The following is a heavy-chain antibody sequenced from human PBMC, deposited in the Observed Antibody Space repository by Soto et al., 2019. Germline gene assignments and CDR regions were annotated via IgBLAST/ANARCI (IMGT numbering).Heavy chain of an antibody. Sequence: SQTLSLTYAIYEARISSDIAPWNWLRQSPSRGLEWLGRTYYRSKWYNDYAVSVKSRITINPDTSKNQFSLQLNSVTPEDTAVYYCARDVDIGGYDWDWFDPWGQGTLVTVS. V-gene: IGHV6-1*01. J-gene: IGHJ5*02. CDR3: ARDVDIGGYDWDWFDP. CDR2: TYYRSKWYN. CDR1: EARISSDIAP. D-gene: IGHD5-12*01.